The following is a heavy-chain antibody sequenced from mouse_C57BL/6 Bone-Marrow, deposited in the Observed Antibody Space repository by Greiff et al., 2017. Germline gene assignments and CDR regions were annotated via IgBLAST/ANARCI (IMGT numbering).Heavy chain of an antibody. CDR3: SRQVTTVLATKYFDV. CDR1: GFTFSSYT. D-gene: IGHD1-1*01. CDR2: ISGGGGNT. V-gene: IGHV5-9*01. Sequence: DVQLRESGGGLVKPGGSLKLSCAASGFTFSSYTMSWVRQTPEKRLQWVAAISGGGGNTYYPDSVKGRFTISRDNDKNILYLQMSSLRSEDTALYYCSRQVTTVLATKYFDVWGTGTTVTVSS. J-gene: IGHJ1*03.